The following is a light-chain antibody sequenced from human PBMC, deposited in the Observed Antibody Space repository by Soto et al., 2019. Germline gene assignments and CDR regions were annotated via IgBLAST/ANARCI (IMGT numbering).Light chain of an antibody. CDR3: TSFTTSSIWV. J-gene: IGLJ3*02. Sequence: QSALTQPASVSGSPGQSITISCTGTSSDVGIYNYVYWYQQHPGKAPKLIICEVYNRPSGVSNRFSGSKSGNTASLTISGLRPEDEADYYCTSFTTSSIWVFGGGTKLTVL. CDR2: EVY. CDR1: SSDVGIYNY. V-gene: IGLV2-14*01.